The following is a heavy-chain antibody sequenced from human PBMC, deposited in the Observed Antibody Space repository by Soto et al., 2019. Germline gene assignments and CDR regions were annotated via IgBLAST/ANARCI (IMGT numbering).Heavy chain of an antibody. CDR2: IYSSSSNT. V-gene: IGHV3-11*06. D-gene: IGHD2-8*01. J-gene: IGHJ6*02. CDR3: ARALGCISGEGHYGMEL. Sequence: PGGSLRLSCAASGFTFSDYYMTWIRQGPGKGLEWVSYIYSSSSNTNYADSVKGRFTISRDNAKNLLFLQMNSLRADDTAVYYCARALGCISGEGHYGMELCGQATRVTV. CDR1: GFTFSDYY.